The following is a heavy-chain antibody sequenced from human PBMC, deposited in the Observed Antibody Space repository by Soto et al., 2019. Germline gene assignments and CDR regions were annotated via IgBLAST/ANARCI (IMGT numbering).Heavy chain of an antibody. V-gene: IGHV1-3*01. CDR2: INAGNGNT. CDR3: ARSYYDLLPGYYQDDFDI. CDR1: WYTLTKYW. J-gene: IGHJ3*02. D-gene: IGHD3-9*01. Sequence: ASVKVAFKASWYTLTKYWVHWGLHGPLQRLEGMGCINAGNGNTKYSQKFQGRVTITRETSESTAYMELSSLRSEDTAVYYCARSYYDLLPGYYQDDFDICGNGKMVNVS.